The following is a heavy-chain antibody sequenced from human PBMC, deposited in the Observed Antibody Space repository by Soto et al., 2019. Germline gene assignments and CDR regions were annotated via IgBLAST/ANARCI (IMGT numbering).Heavy chain of an antibody. J-gene: IGHJ4*02. CDR3: SRHKGAAAIKFDY. CDR1: GGSISSYY. D-gene: IGHD2-2*02. CDR2: VYSTGST. V-gene: IGHV4-59*08. Sequence: QVQLQESGPGLVKPSETLSLTCSVSGGSISSYYWSWVRQPPGKGLEWLGYVYSTGSTNYNPSLKSRVHMQVDTSKNQFSLRLSSVTAADTAVYYCSRHKGAAAIKFDYWGQGTLVTVSS.